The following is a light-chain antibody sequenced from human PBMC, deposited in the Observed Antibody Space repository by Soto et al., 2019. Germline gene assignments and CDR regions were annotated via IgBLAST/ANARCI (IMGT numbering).Light chain of an antibody. CDR1: SXDIGGSTY. Sequence: QSVLTQPASVSGSPGQSITVSCTGTSXDIGGSTYVSWYQQHPGKAPRLIIYDVNNRPSGVAARFSASKSGNTASLTISGLQAEDEADYYCTSYTRSGLYVFGTGTKVTVL. J-gene: IGLJ1*01. CDR3: TSYTRSGLYV. V-gene: IGLV2-14*01. CDR2: DVN.